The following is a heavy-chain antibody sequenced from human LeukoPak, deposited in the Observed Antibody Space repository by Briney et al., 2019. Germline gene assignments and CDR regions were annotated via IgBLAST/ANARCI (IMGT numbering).Heavy chain of an antibody. CDR3: AKDRDYDILTGSRGHYMDV. CDR1: GFTFSSYS. D-gene: IGHD3-9*01. J-gene: IGHJ6*03. Sequence: PGGSLRLSCAASGFTFSSYSMNWVRQAPGKGLEWVSYISSSSSTIYYADSVKGRFTISRDNAKNSLYLQMNSLRAEDTAVYYCAKDRDYDILTGSRGHYMDVWGKGTTVTISS. V-gene: IGHV3-48*04. CDR2: ISSSSSTI.